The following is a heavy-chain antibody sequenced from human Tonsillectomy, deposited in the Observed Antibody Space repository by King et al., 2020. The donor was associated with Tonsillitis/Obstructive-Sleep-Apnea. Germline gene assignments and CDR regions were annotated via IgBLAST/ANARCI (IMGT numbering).Heavy chain of an antibody. J-gene: IGHJ3*02. V-gene: IGHV3-74*01. D-gene: IGHD6-6*01. CDR3: AREGSSSSYVSWYYGSIDAVDI. Sequence: VQLVESGGGLVQPGGSLRISCAASGFTFSSYWMHWVRQAPGKGLEWVSRINSDGSSTSYADSVKGRFTISRDNAKNTLYLQMNSLRAEDTAVYYCAREGSSSSYVSWYYGSIDAVDIWGQGTMVAVSS. CDR1: GFTFSSYW. CDR2: INSDGSST.